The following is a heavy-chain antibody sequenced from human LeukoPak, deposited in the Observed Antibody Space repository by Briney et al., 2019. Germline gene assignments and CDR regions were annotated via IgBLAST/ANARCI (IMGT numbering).Heavy chain of an antibody. CDR3: ARGSLSYGLTYFDY. J-gene: IGHJ4*02. D-gene: IGHD5-18*01. CDR1: GFDFSRSD. CDR2: IGTAYDT. V-gene: IGHV3-13*01. Sequence: GGSLRLSCAASGFDFSRSDMHWVRQVTGKGLEWVSGIGTAYDTFYPDSVKGRFTISRDNAKNSLYLQMNSLRAEDTAVYYCARGSLSYGLTYFDYWGQGTLVTVSS.